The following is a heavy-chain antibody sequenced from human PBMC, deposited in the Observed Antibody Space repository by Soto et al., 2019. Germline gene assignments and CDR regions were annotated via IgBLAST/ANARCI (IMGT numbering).Heavy chain of an antibody. CDR3: ARGLPITIFGVVIQGDYYGMDV. V-gene: IGHV1-18*01. CDR2: ISAYNGNT. J-gene: IGHJ6*02. D-gene: IGHD3-3*01. CDR1: GYTFTSYG. Sequence: ASVKVSCKASGYTFTSYGISWVRQAPGQGLEWMGWISAYNGNTNYAQKLQGRVTMTTDTSTSTAYMELRSLRSDDTAVYYCARGLPITIFGVVIQGDYYGMDVWAKGPRSPSP.